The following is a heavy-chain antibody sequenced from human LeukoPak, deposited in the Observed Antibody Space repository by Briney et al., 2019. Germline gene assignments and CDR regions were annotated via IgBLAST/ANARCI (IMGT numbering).Heavy chain of an antibody. CDR2: ISSSSSTI. CDR3: ARDIGAYGSGAIR. Sequence: GGSLRLSCAASGFTFSSYSMNWVRQAPGKGLEWVSYISSSSSTIYYADSVKGRFTISRDNAKNSLYLQMNSLRAEDTAVYYCARDIGAYGSGAIRWGQGTLVTVSS. D-gene: IGHD3-10*01. V-gene: IGHV3-48*01. CDR1: GFTFSSYS. J-gene: IGHJ4*02.